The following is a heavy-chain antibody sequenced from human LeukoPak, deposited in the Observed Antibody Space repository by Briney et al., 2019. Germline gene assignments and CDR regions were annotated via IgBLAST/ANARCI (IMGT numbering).Heavy chain of an antibody. V-gene: IGHV3-74*01. J-gene: IGHJ4*02. D-gene: IGHD6-6*01. Sequence: GGSLRLSRAPSGFTFSNYWMYSVPQAPGQGLWWVSRIKGDVSSVIYAESVKGRFTISRDNAKNTLYLQINSLRGEHTAVYYCARVSSSTGGNVDYWGQGTLVTVSS. CDR2: IKGDVSSV. CDR1: GFTFSNYW. CDR3: ARVSSSTGGNVDY.